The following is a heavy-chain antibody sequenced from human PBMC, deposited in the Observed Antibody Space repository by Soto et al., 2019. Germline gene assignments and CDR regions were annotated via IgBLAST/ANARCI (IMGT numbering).Heavy chain of an antibody. J-gene: IGHJ4*02. Sequence: QVQLVESGGGVVQPGRSLRLSCAASGFTFSSYAMHWVRQAQGKGLEWVAVISYDGSNKYYADSVMGRFTISRDNSENTLYLQMTRLRAEDTAVYYCARDPAYYYGSGSYRTSFDYWGQGTLVTVSS. V-gene: IGHV3-30-3*01. CDR2: ISYDGSNK. CDR3: ARDPAYYYGSGSYRTSFDY. CDR1: GFTFSSYA. D-gene: IGHD3-10*01.